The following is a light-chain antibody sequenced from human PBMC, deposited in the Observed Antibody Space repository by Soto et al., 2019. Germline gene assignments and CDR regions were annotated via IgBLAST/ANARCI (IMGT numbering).Light chain of an antibody. J-gene: IGLJ1*01. Sequence: SLLTKPPSASRTPGQKVTHPCYRSNSNIGTNTVSWYLRLPGTAPKLLMDNNNQRPSGVPERFSGSKSGTSASLAIGGLQSEDEADYYCAALDDSLDGFYVFGSGTKATVL. V-gene: IGLV1-44*01. CDR2: NNN. CDR1: NSNIGTNT. CDR3: AALDDSLDGFYV.